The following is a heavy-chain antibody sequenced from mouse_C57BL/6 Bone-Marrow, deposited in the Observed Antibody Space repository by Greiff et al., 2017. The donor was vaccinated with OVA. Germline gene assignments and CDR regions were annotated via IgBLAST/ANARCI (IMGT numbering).Heavy chain of an antibody. CDR1: GYTFTDYY. Sequence: VQLVESGPELVKPGASVKISCKASGYTFTDYYINWVKQRPGQGLEWIGWIFPGSGSTYYNEKFKGKATLTVDKSYSTAYMLRSSLTSEDSAVFFCARYRWLLGYWGQGTTLTVSS. J-gene: IGHJ2*01. CDR2: IFPGSGST. D-gene: IGHD2-3*01. V-gene: IGHV1-75*01. CDR3: ARYRWLLGY.